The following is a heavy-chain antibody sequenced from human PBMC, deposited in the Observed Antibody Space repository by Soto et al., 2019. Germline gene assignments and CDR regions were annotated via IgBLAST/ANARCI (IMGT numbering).Heavy chain of an antibody. V-gene: IGHV1-69*01. CDR1: GGTFSSYA. Sequence: QVQLVQSGAEVKKPGSSVKVSCKASGGTFSSYAINWVRQAPGQGLEWMGGIIPIFGTANYAQKFQGRVTITADEYTSTAYMELSSLRSEDTAVYYCAVYIVATIKGANWFDPWGQGTLVTVSS. J-gene: IGHJ5*02. D-gene: IGHD5-12*01. CDR2: IIPIFGTA. CDR3: AVYIVATIKGANWFDP.